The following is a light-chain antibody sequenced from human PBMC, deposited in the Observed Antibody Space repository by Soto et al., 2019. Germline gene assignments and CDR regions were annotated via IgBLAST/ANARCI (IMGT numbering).Light chain of an antibody. CDR3: CSYAGGHTWV. CDR1: SRDVGIYNY. Sequence: QSMLTHPRSFSGSPGHSVTVSCTGTSRDVGIYNYVSWYQQHPVKAPKLVIYDVNKRPSGVPGRFSGSRSGNTASLAISGLQAEDEADYYCCSYAGGHTWVFGTGTKVTVL. V-gene: IGLV2-11*01. J-gene: IGLJ1*01. CDR2: DVN.